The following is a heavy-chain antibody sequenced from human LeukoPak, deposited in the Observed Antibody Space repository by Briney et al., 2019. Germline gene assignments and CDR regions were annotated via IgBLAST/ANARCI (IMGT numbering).Heavy chain of an antibody. CDR2: IIPIFGTA. V-gene: IGHV1-69*13. Sequence: SVKASCKASGGTFSSYAISWVRKAPGQGLEWMGGIIPIFGTANYAQKFQGRVTITADESTSTAYMELSSLRSEDTAVYYCAREGAHHIAAAGDFDYWGQGTLVTVSS. J-gene: IGHJ4*02. D-gene: IGHD6-13*01. CDR3: AREGAHHIAAAGDFDY. CDR1: GGTFSSYA.